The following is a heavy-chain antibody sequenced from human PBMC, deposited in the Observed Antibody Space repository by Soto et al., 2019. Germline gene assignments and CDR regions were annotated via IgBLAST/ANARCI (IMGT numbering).Heavy chain of an antibody. CDR2: MNPDSGDT. Sequence: QVQLVQSGAEVRTPGASVKASCKASGYTFTSYDINWVRQATGQGPEWMGWMNPDSGDTGYVQNFQGRVTMTRNTAISTAYMELSSLRSEDTAVYYCARSVGGSNVNFDYWGQGTLVTVSS. D-gene: IGHD3-10*01. V-gene: IGHV1-8*01. J-gene: IGHJ4*02. CDR3: ARSVGGSNVNFDY. CDR1: GYTFTSYD.